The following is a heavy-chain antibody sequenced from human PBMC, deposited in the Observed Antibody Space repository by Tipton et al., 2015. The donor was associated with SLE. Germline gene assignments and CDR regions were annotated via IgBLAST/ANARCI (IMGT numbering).Heavy chain of an antibody. CDR2: IYYSGST. Sequence: TLSLTCTVSGGSISSFYWSWIRQPPGKGLEWIGYIYYSGSTNYNPSLKSRVTISVDTTKNQSSLNLSSVTAADTAVYYCARGRVVHQWFSYYYMDVWGNGTTVTVSS. V-gene: IGHV4-59*08. J-gene: IGHJ6*03. CDR3: ARGRVVHQWFSYYYMDV. CDR1: GGSISSFY. D-gene: IGHD5-18*01.